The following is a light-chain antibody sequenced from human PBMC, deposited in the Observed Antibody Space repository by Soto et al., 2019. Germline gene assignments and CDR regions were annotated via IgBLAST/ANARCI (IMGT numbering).Light chain of an antibody. V-gene: IGKV1-33*01. J-gene: IGKJ4*01. CDR1: QTISNY. Sequence: DIQMTQSPSSLSASVGDRVTITCRASQTISNYLNWYQQKPGKAPKLLIYDASNLETGVPSRFSGSGSGTDFTFTISSLQPEDIATYYCQQYDNLPTAFGGGTKVEIK. CDR2: DAS. CDR3: QQYDNLPTA.